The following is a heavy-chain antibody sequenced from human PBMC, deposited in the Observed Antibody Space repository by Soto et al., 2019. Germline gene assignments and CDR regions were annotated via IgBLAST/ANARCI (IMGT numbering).Heavy chain of an antibody. Sequence: TSETLSLTCTVSGGSISSSSYYWGWIRQPPGKGLEWIGSIYYSGSTYYNPSLKSRVTISVDTSKNQFSLKLSSVTAEDTAVYYCARRQNAYYFDYWGQGTLVTVSS. CDR1: GGSISSSSYY. CDR2: IYYSGST. CDR3: ARRQNAYYFDY. J-gene: IGHJ4*02. V-gene: IGHV4-39*01.